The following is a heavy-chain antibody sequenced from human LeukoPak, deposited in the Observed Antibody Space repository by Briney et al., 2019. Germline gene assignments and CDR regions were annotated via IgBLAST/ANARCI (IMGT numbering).Heavy chain of an antibody. V-gene: IGHV3-23*01. D-gene: IGHD3-16*01. CDR2: ISGSGGTI. CDR3: AKDWGEYFDYVWGSFTSFDF. CDR1: GFRFSSSA. J-gene: IGHJ4*02. Sequence: GGTLRLSCGASGFRFSSSAMTWVRQAPGKGLEWVSGISGSGGTIYYADSVKGRFTISRDNSKNTLYLQMNSLRAEDTAVYYCAKDWGEYFDYVWGSFTSFDFWGQGTLVTVSS.